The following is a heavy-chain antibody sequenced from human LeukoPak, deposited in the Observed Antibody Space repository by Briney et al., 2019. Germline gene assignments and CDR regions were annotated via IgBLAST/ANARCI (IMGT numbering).Heavy chain of an antibody. CDR3: AKEGKYCSGGSCYWGAFDI. Sequence: GGSLRLSCAASGFTFDDYTMHWVRQAPGKGLEWVSLISWDGGSTYCADSVKGRFTISRDNSKNSLYLQMNSLRTEDTALYYCAKEGKYCSGGSCYWGAFDIWGQGTMVTVSS. D-gene: IGHD2-15*01. J-gene: IGHJ3*02. CDR2: ISWDGGST. V-gene: IGHV3-43*01. CDR1: GFTFDDYT.